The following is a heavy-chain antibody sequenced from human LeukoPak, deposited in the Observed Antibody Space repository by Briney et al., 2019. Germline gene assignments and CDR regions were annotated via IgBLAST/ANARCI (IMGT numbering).Heavy chain of an antibody. CDR2: IRYDGSNK. CDR3: AKDGEGWSQPYYFDY. J-gene: IGHJ4*02. D-gene: IGHD2-15*01. Sequence: PGGSLRLSCAASGFTFSSYGMHWVRQAPGKGLEWVAFIRYDGSNKYYAGSVKGRFTISRDNSKNTLYLQMNSLRAEDTAVYYCAKDGEGWSQPYYFDYWGQGTLVTVSS. CDR1: GFTFSSYG. V-gene: IGHV3-30*02.